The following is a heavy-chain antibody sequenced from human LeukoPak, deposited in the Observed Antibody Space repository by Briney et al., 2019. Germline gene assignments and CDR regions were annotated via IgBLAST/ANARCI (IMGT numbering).Heavy chain of an antibody. CDR3: ARQDYDFWSGYYDY. V-gene: IGHV4-39*01. D-gene: IGHD3-3*01. Sequence: SETLSLTCIVSGDSFSSSRYYWGWIRQPPGRGLGWLGSIYYSGTTFYNPSLKSRVTISVDTSKNQFSMKLTSVTAADTAVYFCARQDYDFWSGYYDYWGQGTLVTVSS. CDR2: IYYSGTT. J-gene: IGHJ4*02. CDR1: GDSFSSSRYY.